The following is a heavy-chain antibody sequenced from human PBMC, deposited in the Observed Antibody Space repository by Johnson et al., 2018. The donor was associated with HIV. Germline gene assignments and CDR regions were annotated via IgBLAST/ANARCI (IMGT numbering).Heavy chain of an antibody. V-gene: IGHV3-13*01. Sequence: VQLVESGGGLVQPGGSLRLSCAASGFTFSSYDMHWVRQATGKGLEWVSAIGTAGDTYYPGSVKGRFTISRENAKNSLYLQMNSLRAGDTALDYCARAGSSPAANDAFDIWGQGTMVTVSS. CDR1: GFTFSSYD. D-gene: IGHD6-13*01. J-gene: IGHJ3*02. CDR3: ARAGSSPAANDAFDI. CDR2: IGTAGDT.